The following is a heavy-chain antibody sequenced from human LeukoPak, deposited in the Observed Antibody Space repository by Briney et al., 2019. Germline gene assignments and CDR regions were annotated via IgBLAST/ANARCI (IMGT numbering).Heavy chain of an antibody. CDR3: ARMKAYSSSWPFDY. D-gene: IGHD6-13*01. J-gene: IGHJ4*02. CDR2: IDWDDDN. CDR1: GFSLSTSGMC. Sequence: SGPTLVNPTQTLTLTCTFSGFSLSTSGMCVSWIRQPPGKALEWLALIDWDDDNYYSTSLKTRLTISKDTSKNQVVLTMTNMDPVDTATYYCARMKAYSSSWPFDYWGQGTLVTVSS. V-gene: IGHV2-70*01.